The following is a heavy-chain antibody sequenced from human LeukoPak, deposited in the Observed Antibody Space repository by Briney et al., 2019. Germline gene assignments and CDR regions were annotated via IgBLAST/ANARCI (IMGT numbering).Heavy chain of an antibody. CDR1: GFTFSSYA. D-gene: IGHD6-13*01. CDR3: ARDGTALGY. CDR2: ISYDGSNK. Sequence: GRSLRLSCAASGFTFSSYAMHWVRQAPGKGLEWVAVISYDGSNKYYADSVKGRFTISRDNSKNTLYLQMNSLRAEDTAVYCCARDGTALGYWGQGTLVTVSS. V-gene: IGHV3-30-3*01. J-gene: IGHJ4*02.